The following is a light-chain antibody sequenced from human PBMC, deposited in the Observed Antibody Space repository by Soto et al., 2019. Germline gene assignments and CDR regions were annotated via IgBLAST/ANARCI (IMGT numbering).Light chain of an antibody. CDR1: QNIRTK. J-gene: IGKJ1*01. CDR2: GAS. V-gene: IGKV3-15*01. Sequence: EIVMTQSPATLSVSPGEGATLSCRASQNIRTKLAWYQQKPGQAPRLLISGASTRATGIPVRFSGSGSGTEFALAISSLQSEDFAVYYCQQRSNWPPWTFGQGTKVEIK. CDR3: QQRSNWPPWT.